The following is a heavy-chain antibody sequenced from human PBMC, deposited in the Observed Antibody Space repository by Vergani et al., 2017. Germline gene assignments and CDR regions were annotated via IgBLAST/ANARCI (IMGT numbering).Heavy chain of an antibody. Sequence: EVQLVESGGGLVQPGGSLRLSCAASGFPFSSYAMSWVRQAPGKGLEWVSAISGSGGSTYYADSVKGRFTISRDNSKNTLYLQMNSLRAEDTAVYYCARVAEGSYYYYYYMDVWGKGTTVTVSS. CDR2: ISGSGGST. V-gene: IGHV3-23*04. J-gene: IGHJ6*03. CDR1: GFPFSSYA. CDR3: ARVAEGSYYYYYYMDV. D-gene: IGHD1-26*01.